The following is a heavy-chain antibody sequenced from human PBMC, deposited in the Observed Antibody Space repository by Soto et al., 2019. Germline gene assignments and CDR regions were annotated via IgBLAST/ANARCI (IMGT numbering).Heavy chain of an antibody. J-gene: IGHJ6*02. V-gene: IGHV1-2*02. CDR1: GYTFTGYY. CDR3: ARSSGGYSYNGMDV. Sequence: QEQLVQSGAEVKQPGASVKVSCKASGYTFTGYYIHGVRQAPGQGLEWMGWINPKSGDTKYAQKFQGRVTVTRDTSISTAYMELSRLRADDTAVYYCARSSGGYSYNGMDVWGQGTTVTVSS. D-gene: IGHD1-26*01. CDR2: INPKSGDT.